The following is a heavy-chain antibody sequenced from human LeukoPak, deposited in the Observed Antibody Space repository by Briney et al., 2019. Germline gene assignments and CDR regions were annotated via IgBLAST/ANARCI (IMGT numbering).Heavy chain of an antibody. D-gene: IGHD6-13*01. CDR3: ARDVSRIAAALGASDP. CDR1: GFTFSSYS. CDR2: ISSSSSYI. V-gene: IGHV3-21*01. J-gene: IGHJ5*02. Sequence: AGGSLRLSCAASGFTFSSYSMTWVRQAPGKGLEWVSSISSSSSYIYYADSVKGRFTISRDNAKNSLYLQMNSLRAEDTAVYYCARDVSRIAAALGASDPWGQGTLVTVSS.